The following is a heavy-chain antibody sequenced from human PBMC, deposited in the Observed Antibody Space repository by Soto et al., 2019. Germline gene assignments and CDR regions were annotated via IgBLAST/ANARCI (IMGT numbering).Heavy chain of an antibody. CDR3: ARVERGTATTGVDAVGI. Sequence: QVPLQQWGAGLLKHSETLSLTCAVFGGSINSGNYYWSWIRQPPGKGLEWIGKMSHSGETHFNPSLKGRVTISVDTSKNQFSLNMCSVTAADTALYHWARVERGTATTGVDAVGIWGPGTMVTVSS. CDR1: GGSINSGNYY. V-gene: IGHV4-34*01. CDR2: MSHSGET. D-gene: IGHD1-1*01. J-gene: IGHJ3*02.